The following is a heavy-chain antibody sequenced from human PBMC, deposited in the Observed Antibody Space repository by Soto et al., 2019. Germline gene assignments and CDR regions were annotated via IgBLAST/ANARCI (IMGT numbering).Heavy chain of an antibody. V-gene: IGHV4-30-2*01. CDR2: IYHSGST. D-gene: IGHD2-15*01. Sequence: PSETLSLTCAVSGGSISSGGYSWSWILQPPGKGLEWIGYIYHSGSTYYNPSLKSRVTISVDRSKNQFSLKLSSVTAADTAVYYCARVGGRRNWFDPWGQGTLVTVSS. CDR3: ARVGGRRNWFDP. CDR1: GGSISSGGYS. J-gene: IGHJ5*02.